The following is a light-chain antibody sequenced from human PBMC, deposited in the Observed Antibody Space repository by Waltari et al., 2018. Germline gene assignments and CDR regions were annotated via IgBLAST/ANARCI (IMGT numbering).Light chain of an antibody. V-gene: IGKV2-30*01. CDR2: QIS. CDR3: MQGTQWPGT. CDR1: QSLLYRDGNTY. Sequence: DVVMTQSPLSLAATLGQPAPIPCRSSQSLLYRDGNTYLNWFHQRPGQSPRRLIYQISNRDSGVPNRFSGSGSGTDFTLTISRVEAEDVGIFFCMQGTQWPGTFGQGTKVEIK. J-gene: IGKJ1*01.